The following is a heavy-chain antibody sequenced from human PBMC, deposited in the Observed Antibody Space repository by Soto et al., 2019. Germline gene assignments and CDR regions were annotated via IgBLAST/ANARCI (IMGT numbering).Heavy chain of an antibody. J-gene: IGHJ1*01. CDR3: ARDLDGLHDDNSGPYPRPG. Sequence: SETLSLTCTVSGGSISSDDYYWSWIRQAPGRGLEWIGYIHSSGSIYYNPSLKSRATMSIDTARNQFSLKVSSVTVADTAVYYCARDLDGLHDDNSGPYPRPGWGQGTLVP. CDR2: IHSSGSI. CDR1: GGSISSDDYY. V-gene: IGHV4-30-4*01. D-gene: IGHD3-22*01.